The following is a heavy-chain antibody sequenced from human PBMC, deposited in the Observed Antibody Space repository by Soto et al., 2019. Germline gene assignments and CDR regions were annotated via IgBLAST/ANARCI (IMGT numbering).Heavy chain of an antibody. Sequence: SETLSLTCTVSGGSISSYYWSWIRQPPGKGLEWIGYIYYSGSTNYNPSLKSRVTISVDTSKNQFSLKLSSVTAADTAVYYCARDISYGSGNFDYWGQGTLVTVSS. J-gene: IGHJ4*02. CDR3: ARDISYGSGNFDY. V-gene: IGHV4-59*01. CDR2: IYYSGST. CDR1: GGSISSYY. D-gene: IGHD5-18*01.